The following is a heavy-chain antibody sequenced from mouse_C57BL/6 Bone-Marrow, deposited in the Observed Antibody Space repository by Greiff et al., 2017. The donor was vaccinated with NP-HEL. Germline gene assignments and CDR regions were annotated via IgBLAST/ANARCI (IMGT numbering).Heavy chain of an antibody. J-gene: IGHJ1*03. Sequence: DVKLVESGGDLVKPGGSLKLSCAASGFTFSSYGMSWVRQTPDKRLEWVATISSGGSYTYYPDSVKGRFTISRDNAKNTLYLQMSSLKSEDTAMYYCARRTTVVSYWYFDVWGTGTTVTVSS. CDR1: GFTFSSYG. CDR2: ISSGGSYT. CDR3: ARRTTVVSYWYFDV. D-gene: IGHD1-1*01. V-gene: IGHV5-6*02.